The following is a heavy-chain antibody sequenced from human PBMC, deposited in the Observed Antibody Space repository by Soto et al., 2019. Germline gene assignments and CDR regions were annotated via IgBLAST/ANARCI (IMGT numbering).Heavy chain of an antibody. CDR1: GGTFSSYA. J-gene: IGHJ5*02. CDR3: ARDNYYGSGGPYNWFDP. Sequence: GASVKVSCKASGGTFSSYAISWVRQAPGQGLEWMGGIIPIFGTANYAQKFQGRVTITADESTSTAYMELSSLRSEDTAVYYCARDNYYGSGGPYNWFDPWGQGTLVTVSS. CDR2: IIPIFGTA. V-gene: IGHV1-69*13. D-gene: IGHD3-10*01.